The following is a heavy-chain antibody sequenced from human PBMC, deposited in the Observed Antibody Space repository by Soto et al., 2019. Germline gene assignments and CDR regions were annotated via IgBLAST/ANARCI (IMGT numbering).Heavy chain of an antibody. V-gene: IGHV3-30*18. J-gene: IGHJ3*02. Sequence: QVQLVESGGGVVQPGRSLRLSCAASGFTFSSYGMHWVRQAPGKGLEWVAVISYDGSNKYYADSVKGRFTISRDNSKNTLYLQMNSLRAEDTAVYYCANGDSGQPFDIWGQGTMVTVSS. D-gene: IGHD1-26*01. CDR2: ISYDGSNK. CDR1: GFTFSSYG. CDR3: ANGDSGQPFDI.